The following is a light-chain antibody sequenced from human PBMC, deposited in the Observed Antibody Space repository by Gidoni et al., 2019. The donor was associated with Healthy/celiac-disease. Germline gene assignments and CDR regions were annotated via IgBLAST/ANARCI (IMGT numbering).Light chain of an antibody. J-gene: IGKJ1*01. CDR1: PSVLYSSNNKNY. Sequence: DIVMTQSPDSLAVSLGERATINCKSSPSVLYSSNNKNYLAWYQQKPGQPPKLLIYWASTRESGVPDRFSGSGSVTDFTLTISSLQAEDVAVYYCQQYYSTPWTFGQGTKVEIK. CDR2: WAS. CDR3: QQYYSTPWT. V-gene: IGKV4-1*01.